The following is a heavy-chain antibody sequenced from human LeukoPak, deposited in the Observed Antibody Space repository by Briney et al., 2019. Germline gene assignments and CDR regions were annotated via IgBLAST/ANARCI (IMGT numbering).Heavy chain of an antibody. J-gene: IGHJ3*02. Sequence: GGSLRLSCAASGFTLSSKVMHWVRQAPGTGLVWVSRIIRDGTGTDYADSVKGRFTISRDIATNTLYLQMNSLRPEDTAVYYCARAVGYGAGSYGFDIWGQGTTVTVS. CDR2: IIRDGTGT. D-gene: IGHD3-10*01. CDR3: ARAVGYGAGSYGFDI. V-gene: IGHV3-74*01. CDR1: GFTLSSKV.